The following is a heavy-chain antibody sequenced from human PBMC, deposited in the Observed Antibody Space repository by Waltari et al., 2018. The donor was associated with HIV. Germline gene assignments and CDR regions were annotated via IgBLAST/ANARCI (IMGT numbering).Heavy chain of an antibody. J-gene: IGHJ6*02. CDR1: GARSSSGSYY. CDR2: IYPSGST. V-gene: IGHV4-61*02. Sequence: VQLQGSGPGLVQPSHTMSLTCTVSGARSSSGSYYWGCIRQPAGKGLEWIGRIYPSGSTNYNPSLKSRVTISVDTSKNQFSLKLSSVTAADTAVYYCARGLDVWGQGTTVTVSS. CDR3: ARGLDV.